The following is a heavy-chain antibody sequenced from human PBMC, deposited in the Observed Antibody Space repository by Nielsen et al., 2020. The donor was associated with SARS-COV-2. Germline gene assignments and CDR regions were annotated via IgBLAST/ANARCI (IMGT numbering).Heavy chain of an antibody. D-gene: IGHD3-9*01. CDR3: VSGGYFDGLLAFDQ. Sequence: ASVKVSCKASADTFTSYDINWLRQATGQRLEWMGRMSPSSGKTDYAQKFQGRVRMTRNTSINTAYMELSSLRSDDTAVYYCVSGGYFDGLLAFDQWGQGTLVTVSS. J-gene: IGHJ4*02. V-gene: IGHV1-8*01. CDR1: ADTFTSYD. CDR2: MSPSSGKT.